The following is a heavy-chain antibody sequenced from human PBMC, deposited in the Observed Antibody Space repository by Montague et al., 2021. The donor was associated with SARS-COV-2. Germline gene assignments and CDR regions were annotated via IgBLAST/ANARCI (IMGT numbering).Heavy chain of an antibody. D-gene: IGHD3-10*01. V-gene: IGHV4-34*01. CDR2: THHGGST. J-gene: IGHJ6*03. CDR3: ARLGDGVVPSPILGVGPYYSYYYMDV. CDR1: GGSFSTYS. Sequence: SETLSLTCAVHGGSFSTYSWNWIRQPPGKGLEWIGETHHGGSTNCNPSLKSRVTISADTSKNQFSLKLTSVAAADTAVYYCARLGDGVVPSPILGVGPYYSYYYMDVWGKGTTVTVSS.